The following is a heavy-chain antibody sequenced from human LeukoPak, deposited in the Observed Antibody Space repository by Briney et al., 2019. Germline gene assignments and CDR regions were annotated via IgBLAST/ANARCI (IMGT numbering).Heavy chain of an antibody. CDR3: ASVGGYDPLLDY. Sequence: GGSLRLSCAASGFTFSSHAMHWVRQAPGMGPEWVAVISFDGSNKYYADSVKGRFTISRDNSKNTLYLQMNSLRTEDTAVYYCASVGGYDPLLDYWGQGTLVTVSS. CDR2: ISFDGSNK. D-gene: IGHD5-12*01. CDR1: GFTFSSHA. V-gene: IGHV3-30-3*01. J-gene: IGHJ4*02.